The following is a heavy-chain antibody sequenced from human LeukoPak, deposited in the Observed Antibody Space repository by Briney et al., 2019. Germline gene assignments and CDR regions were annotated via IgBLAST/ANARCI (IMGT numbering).Heavy chain of an antibody. CDR2: INWNGGST. J-gene: IGHJ3*02. V-gene: IGHV3-20*04. D-gene: IGHD6-19*01. CDR3: ARDYSSGWYDAFDI. Sequence: PGGSLRLSWAASGFTFDEYGMSWVRQAPGKWLEWVSCINWNGGSTGYADSVKGRFTISRDNAKNSLYLQMDSLRAEDTALYYCARDYSSGWYDAFDIWGQGTMVTVSS. CDR1: GFTFDEYG.